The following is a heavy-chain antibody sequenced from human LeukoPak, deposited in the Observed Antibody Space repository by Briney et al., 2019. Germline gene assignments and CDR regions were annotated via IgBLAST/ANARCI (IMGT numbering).Heavy chain of an antibody. V-gene: IGHV1-18*01. CDR1: GYTFTSYG. J-gene: IGHJ4*02. D-gene: IGHD2-2*01. CDR3: AREAPNLYCSSTSCPSADY. Sequence: ASVKVSCKASGYTFTSYGISWVRQAPGQGLEWMGWISAYNGNTNYAQKLQGRVTMTTDTSTSTAYMELRSLRFDDTAVYYCAREAPNLYCSSTSCPSADYWGQGTLVTVSS. CDR2: ISAYNGNT.